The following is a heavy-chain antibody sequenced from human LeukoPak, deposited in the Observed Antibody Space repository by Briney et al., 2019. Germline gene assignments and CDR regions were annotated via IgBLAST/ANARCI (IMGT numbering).Heavy chain of an antibody. J-gene: IGHJ4*02. D-gene: IGHD1-14*01. V-gene: IGHV4-4*09. Sequence: SETLSLTCTVSGGSISTYYWSWIRQPPGKGLEWIGSMYTSVTTKYNPSLKSRATISVDTSKNKFSLNLASVTAADTAVYYCARHLAPYRPFSYWGQGSLVTVSS. CDR2: MYTSVTT. CDR3: ARHLAPYRPFSY. CDR1: GGSISTYY.